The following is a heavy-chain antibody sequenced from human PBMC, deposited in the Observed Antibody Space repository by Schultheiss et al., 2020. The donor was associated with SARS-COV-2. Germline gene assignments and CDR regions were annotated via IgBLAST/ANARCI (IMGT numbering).Heavy chain of an antibody. CDR2: IIPIFGTA. CDR1: GGTFSSYA. D-gene: IGHD2-15*01. Sequence: SVKVSCKASGGTFSSYAISWVRQAPGQGLEWMGGIIPIFGTANYAQKFQGRVTITADESTSTAYMELSSLRSEDTAVYYCARGGYCSGGSCFQGYYYGMDVWGQGTTVTVSS. J-gene: IGHJ6*02. CDR3: ARGGYCSGGSCFQGYYYGMDV. V-gene: IGHV1-69*13.